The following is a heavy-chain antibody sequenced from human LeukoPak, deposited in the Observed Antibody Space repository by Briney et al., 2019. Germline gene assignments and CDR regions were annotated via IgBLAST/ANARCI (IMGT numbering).Heavy chain of an antibody. J-gene: IGHJ4*02. CDR1: GFTFSSYE. Sequence: PGGSLRLSCAASGFTFSSYEMNWVRQAPGKGLEWVSYISSSGSTIYYADSVKGRFTISRDNAKNSLYLQMNSLRAEDTAVYYCARVIAARHRGNFGYFDYWGQGTLVTVSS. CDR2: ISSSGSTI. V-gene: IGHV3-48*03. CDR3: ARVIAARHRGNFGYFDY. D-gene: IGHD6-6*01.